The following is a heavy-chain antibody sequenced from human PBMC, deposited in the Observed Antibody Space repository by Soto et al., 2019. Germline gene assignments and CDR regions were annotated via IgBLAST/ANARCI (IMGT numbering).Heavy chain of an antibody. CDR2: ISAYNGNT. CDR1: GYTFTSYG. V-gene: IGHV1-18*01. CDR3: AVYGDSSGYPDY. Sequence: QVQLVQSGAEVKKPGASVKVSCKASGYTFTSYGISWVRQAPGQGLAWMGWISAYNGNTNYAQKLQGRVTMTTDTPTSTAYMDRRRLRSDDTAGYYCAVYGDSSGYPDYWGQGTLVTVSS. J-gene: IGHJ4*02. D-gene: IGHD3-22*01.